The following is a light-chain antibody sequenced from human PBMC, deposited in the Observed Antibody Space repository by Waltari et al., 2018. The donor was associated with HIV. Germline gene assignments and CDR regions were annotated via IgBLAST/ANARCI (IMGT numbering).Light chain of an antibody. Sequence: SYELTQPPSVSVSPGQTASITCSGDKLGNKYACWYQQKPGQSPVLVIYQDNQRPSGIPERFSGSNSGNKATLTVSGTQAMDEADYYCQAWDSSTDVVFGGGTKLTVL. CDR2: QDN. V-gene: IGLV3-1*01. J-gene: IGLJ2*01. CDR3: QAWDSSTDVV. CDR1: KLGNKY.